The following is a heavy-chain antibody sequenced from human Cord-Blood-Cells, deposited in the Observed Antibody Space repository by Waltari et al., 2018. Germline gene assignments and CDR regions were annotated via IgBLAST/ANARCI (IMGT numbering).Heavy chain of an antibody. CDR1: GFTFSSYS. Sequence: EVQLVESGGGLVKPGGSLRLSCAASGFTFSSYSMNWVRQDPGKGWGWVSSISSSSSYIYYADSVKGRFTISRDNAKNSLYLQMNSLRAEDTAVYYCARDFKPWYFDLWGRGTLVTVSS. CDR2: ISSSSSYI. J-gene: IGHJ2*01. CDR3: ARDFKPWYFDL. V-gene: IGHV3-21*01.